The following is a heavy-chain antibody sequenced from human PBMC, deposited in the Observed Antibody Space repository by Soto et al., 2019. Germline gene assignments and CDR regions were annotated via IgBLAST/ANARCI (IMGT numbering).Heavy chain of an antibody. J-gene: IGHJ4*02. CDR1: GFTFSSYA. CDR3: AKDRLSWQQLPLIPHFDS. D-gene: IGHD6-13*01. Sequence: EVQLLESGGGLVQPGGFLRLSCAASGFTFSSYAMSWVRQAPGKGLEWVSAISGSGGSTYYADSVKCRFTISRDNSKNTLYLQMNSLRAEDTAVYYCAKDRLSWQQLPLIPHFDSWGQGTLVTVSA. CDR2: ISGSGGST. V-gene: IGHV3-23*01.